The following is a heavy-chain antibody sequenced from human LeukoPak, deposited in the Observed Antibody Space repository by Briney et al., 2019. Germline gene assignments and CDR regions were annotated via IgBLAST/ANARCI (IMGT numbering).Heavy chain of an antibody. D-gene: IGHD2-2*01. CDR3: ARGPLWDIAVVSAAMDHRDNWFDP. J-gene: IGHJ5*02. V-gene: IGHV4-34*01. CDR1: GGSFSGYY. CDR2: INHSGST. Sequence: PSETLSLTCAVYGGSFSGYYWSWIRQPPGKGLEWIGEINHSGSTNYNPSLKSRVTISVDTSKNQFSLKLSSVTAADTAVYYCARGPLWDIAVVSAAMDHRDNWFDPWGQGTLVTVSS.